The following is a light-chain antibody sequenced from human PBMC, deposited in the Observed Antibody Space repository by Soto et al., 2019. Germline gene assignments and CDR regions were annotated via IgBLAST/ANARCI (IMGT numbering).Light chain of an antibody. V-gene: IGLV2-14*01. CDR3: SLYTSENAYV. CDR2: EVS. J-gene: IGLJ1*01. Sequence: QSALTQPASVSGSPGQSITISCTGTSSDVGDYDFVSWYQHRPGQAPKLIIYEVSKRPSGVPDRFSGSKSGNTASLTISGLQAADEADYYCSLYTSENAYVFGTGTKLTVL. CDR1: SSDVGDYDF.